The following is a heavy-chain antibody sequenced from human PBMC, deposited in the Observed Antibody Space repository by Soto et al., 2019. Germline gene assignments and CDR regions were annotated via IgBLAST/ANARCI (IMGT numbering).Heavy chain of an antibody. D-gene: IGHD6-19*01. CDR1: GGSISSYY. Sequence: SETLSLTCTVSGGSISSYYWSWIRQPPGKGLEWIGYIYYSGSTNYNPSLKSRVTISVDTSKNQFSLKLSSVTAADTAVYYCARVKGVSSGWFYGDYYGMDVWGQGTTVTVS. V-gene: IGHV4-59*01. J-gene: IGHJ6*02. CDR3: ARVKGVSSGWFYGDYYGMDV. CDR2: IYYSGST.